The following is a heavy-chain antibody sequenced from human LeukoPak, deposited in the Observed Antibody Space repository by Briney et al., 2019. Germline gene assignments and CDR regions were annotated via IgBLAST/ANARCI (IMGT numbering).Heavy chain of an antibody. D-gene: IGHD1-7*01. Sequence: SQTLSLTCAISGDSVSSNSAAWNWIRQSPSRGLEWLGRTYYRSNWYNDYAVSVQSRITINPDSSKNQFSLKLSSVTAADTAVYYCARGQTTGTTGNNWFDPWGQGTLVTVSS. V-gene: IGHV6-1*01. CDR2: TYYRSNWYN. CDR3: ARGQTTGTTGNNWFDP. CDR1: GDSVSSNSAA. J-gene: IGHJ5*02.